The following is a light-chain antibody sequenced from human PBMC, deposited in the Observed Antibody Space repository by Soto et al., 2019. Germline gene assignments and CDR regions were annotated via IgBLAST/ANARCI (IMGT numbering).Light chain of an antibody. CDR2: TAS. CDR1: QSISNW. J-gene: IGKJ4*01. Sequence: DIQMTQSPSSLSASVGDRVTFTCRASQSISNWLAWYQQKPGKAPKLLIYTASTVESGVPSRFSGSGSGTEFTLTISSLHADDFAYYYCQQYNGYRLAFGGGTKVEIK. V-gene: IGKV1-5*03. CDR3: QQYNGYRLA.